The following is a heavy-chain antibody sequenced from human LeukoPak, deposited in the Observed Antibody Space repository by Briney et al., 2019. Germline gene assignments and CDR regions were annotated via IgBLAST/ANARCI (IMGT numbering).Heavy chain of an antibody. V-gene: IGHV1-69*04. Sequence: VASVKVSCKASGGTFSSYAISWVRQAPGQGLEWMGRIIPILSIANYAQKFQGRVTITADKSTSTAYMELSSLRSEDTAVYYCARNSGSYAYYFDYWGQGTLVTVSS. CDR1: GGTFSSYA. CDR3: ARNSGSYAYYFDY. D-gene: IGHD1-26*01. CDR2: IIPILSIA. J-gene: IGHJ4*02.